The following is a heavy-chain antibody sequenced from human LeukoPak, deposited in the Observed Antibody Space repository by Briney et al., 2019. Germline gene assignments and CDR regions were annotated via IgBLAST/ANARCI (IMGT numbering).Heavy chain of an antibody. CDR2: ISYSGST. V-gene: IGHV4-59*08. J-gene: IGHJ4*02. CDR1: GGSISTFY. D-gene: IGHD3-10*01. CDR3: AKQEVSYGSGSHFDY. Sequence: SETLSLTCTVSGGSISTFYWTWIRQPPGKGLEWIGSISYSGSTNYSPSLEGRVTMSVDTSKNQFSLQLRAVTAADTAVYFCAKQEVSYGSGSHFDYWGQGILVTVSS.